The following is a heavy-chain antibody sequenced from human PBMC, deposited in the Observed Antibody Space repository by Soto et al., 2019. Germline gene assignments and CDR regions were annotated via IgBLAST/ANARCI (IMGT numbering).Heavy chain of an antibody. D-gene: IGHD2-2*01. J-gene: IGHJ5*02. CDR3: ARIAMPARPRWYNWFDP. Sequence: QEQLVQSAAEVKKPGASVKVSCMTSGYTFNDYEINWVRQATGQGLEWIGWMNPNSGETGYAQRFQGRVTMTTSSSLSTVYLELSSLTSDDTAVYYCARIAMPARPRWYNWFDPWGQGTLVTVSS. CDR2: MNPNSGET. CDR1: GYTFNDYE. V-gene: IGHV1-8*02.